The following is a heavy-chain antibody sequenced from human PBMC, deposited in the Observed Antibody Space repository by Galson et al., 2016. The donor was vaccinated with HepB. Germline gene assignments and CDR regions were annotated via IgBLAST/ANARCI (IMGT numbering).Heavy chain of an antibody. J-gene: IGHJ4*02. Sequence: LRLSCATSGFTFGDYAMHWVRQTPVKGLEWVSGISWNSGDIGYADSVKGRFTISRDNARNSLFLQMNSLRADDTAFYYCAKDTIFAIVNPTFDSWGQGTPLIVSS. D-gene: IGHD3-3*01. V-gene: IGHV3-9*01. CDR2: ISWNSGDI. CDR3: AKDTIFAIVNPTFDS. CDR1: GFTFGDYA.